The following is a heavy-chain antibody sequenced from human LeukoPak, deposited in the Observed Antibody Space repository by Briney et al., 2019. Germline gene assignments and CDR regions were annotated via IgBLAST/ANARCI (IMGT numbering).Heavy chain of an antibody. CDR3: ARAAYCGGDCYCDY. V-gene: IGHV3-21*01. CDR1: GFTFSSYS. Sequence: GGSLRLSCAASGFTFSSYSMNWVRPAPGKGLEWVSSISSSSSYIYYADSVKGPFTTSRDNAKNSLYLQMNSLRAEDTAVYYCARAAYCGGDCYCDYWGQGTLVTVSS. D-gene: IGHD2-21*02. CDR2: ISSSSSYI. J-gene: IGHJ4*02.